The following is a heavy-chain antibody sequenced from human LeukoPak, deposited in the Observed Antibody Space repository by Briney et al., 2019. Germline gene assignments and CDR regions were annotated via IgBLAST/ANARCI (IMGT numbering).Heavy chain of an antibody. V-gene: IGHV3-48*03. CDR2: ISSSGSTI. Sequence: QPGGSLRLSCAASGFTFSSYEMNWVRQAPGKGLEWVSYISSSGSTIYYADSVKGRFTISRDNAKNSLYLQMNSLRAEDTAVYYCAREDYDYVWGSYRIGAFDIWVQGTMVTVSS. J-gene: IGHJ3*02. CDR1: GFTFSSYE. CDR3: AREDYDYVWGSYRIGAFDI. D-gene: IGHD3-16*02.